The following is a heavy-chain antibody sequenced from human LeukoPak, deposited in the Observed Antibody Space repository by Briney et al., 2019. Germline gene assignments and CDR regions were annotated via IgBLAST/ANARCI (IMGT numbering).Heavy chain of an antibody. CDR2: ISSSSSYI. D-gene: IGHD4-17*01. CDR1: GFTFSDYY. CDR3: ARGPYGDYVFDY. Sequence: PGGSLRLSCAASGFTFSDYYMSWIRQAPGKGLEWVSSISSSSSYIYYADSVKGRFTISRDNAKNSLYLQMNSLRAEDTAVYYCARGPYGDYVFDYWGQGTLVTVSS. V-gene: IGHV3-11*06. J-gene: IGHJ4*02.